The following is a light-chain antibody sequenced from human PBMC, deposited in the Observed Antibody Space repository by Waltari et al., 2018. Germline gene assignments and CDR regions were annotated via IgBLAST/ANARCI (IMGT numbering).Light chain of an antibody. CDR1: QCVSRA. V-gene: IGKV3-20*01. J-gene: IGKJ1*01. CDR3: QHYVNLPVT. CDR2: AAS. Sequence: EIVLTQSPGTLSLSPGERATLSCRASQCVSRALAWYQQKPGQAPRLLIYAASTRATGVPDRFSGSGSGTDFSLTISRLDPEDFAVYYCQHYVNLPVTFGQGTKVEI.